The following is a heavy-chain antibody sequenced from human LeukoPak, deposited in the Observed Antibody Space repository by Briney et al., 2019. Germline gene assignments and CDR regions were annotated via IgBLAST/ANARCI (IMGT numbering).Heavy chain of an antibody. J-gene: IGHJ3*02. D-gene: IGHD2-2*01. V-gene: IGHV1-2*02. CDR2: INPNSGGT. CDR1: GYTFTGYY. CDR3: AREMKQGYCSSTSCYEGSAFDI. Sequence: ASVKVSCKASGYTFTGYYMHWVRQAPGQGLERMGWINPNSGGTNDAQKIQGRVTMTRDTSISTAYMELSRLRSDDTAVYSCAREMKQGYCSSTSCYEGSAFDIWGQGTMVTVSS.